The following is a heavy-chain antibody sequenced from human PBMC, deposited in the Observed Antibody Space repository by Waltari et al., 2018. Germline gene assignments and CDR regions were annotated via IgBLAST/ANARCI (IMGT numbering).Heavy chain of an antibody. J-gene: IGHJ6*02. V-gene: IGHV3-48*01. CDR2: ISSSSSTI. Sequence: EVQLVESGGGLVQPGGSLRLSCAASGFTFSSYSMNWVRQAPGKGLEWVSYISSSSSTIYYADSVKGRFTISRDNAKNSLYLQMNSLRAEDTAVYYCARDHGGWDYYYYYYGMDVWGQGTTVTVSS. CDR1: GFTFSSYS. D-gene: IGHD6-19*01. CDR3: ARDHGGWDYYYYYYGMDV.